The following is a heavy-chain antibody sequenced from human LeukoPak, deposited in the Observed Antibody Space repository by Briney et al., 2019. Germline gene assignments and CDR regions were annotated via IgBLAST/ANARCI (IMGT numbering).Heavy chain of an antibody. CDR3: ARVYWRGRGDFDY. Sequence: PSETLSLTCAVYGGSFSGYYWSWIRQPPGKGLEWIGEINHSGSTNYNPSLKSRVTISVDTSKNQFSLKLSSVTAADTAVYYCARVYWRGRGDFDYWGQGTLVTVSS. CDR2: INHSGST. CDR1: GGSFSGYY. D-gene: IGHD1-1*01. J-gene: IGHJ4*02. V-gene: IGHV4-34*01.